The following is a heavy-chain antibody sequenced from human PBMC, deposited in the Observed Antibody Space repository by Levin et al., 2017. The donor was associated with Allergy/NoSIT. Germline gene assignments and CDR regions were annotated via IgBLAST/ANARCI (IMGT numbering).Heavy chain of an antibody. J-gene: IGHJ3*02. CDR2: IDPSDSYT. CDR1: GYSFTNYW. D-gene: IGHD4-23*01. Sequence: KVSCKASGYSFTNYWITWVRQMPGKGLEWMGRIDPSDSYTDYSPSFQGHVTISDDKSIGTVYLQWSSLKASDTAIYYCARHYGGNSFRFRAFDIWGQGTMVTVSS. CDR3: ARHYGGNSFRFRAFDI. V-gene: IGHV5-10-1*01.